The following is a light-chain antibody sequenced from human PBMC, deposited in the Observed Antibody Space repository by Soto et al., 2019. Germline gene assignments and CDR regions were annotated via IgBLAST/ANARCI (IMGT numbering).Light chain of an antibody. J-gene: IGLJ2*01. Sequence: QSALTQPASVSGSPGQSITISCTGTSSDVGSYNLVSWYQQHPGKAPKLMIYEGTKRPSGVSNRFSGSKSGNTASLTISGLQAEDEADYYCCAYAGGVICGGGTKLNVL. V-gene: IGLV2-23*01. CDR1: SSDVGSYNL. CDR2: EGT. CDR3: CAYAGGVI.